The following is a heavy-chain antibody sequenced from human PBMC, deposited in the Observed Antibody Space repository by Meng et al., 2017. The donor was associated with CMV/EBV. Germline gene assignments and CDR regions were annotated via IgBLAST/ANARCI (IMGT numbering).Heavy chain of an antibody. CDR3: ARGVGATGKADY. J-gene: IGHJ4*02. CDR2: INHSGST. V-gene: IGHV4-34*01. Sequence: VQAQAWGPGPLSPLGPLSLPCAVYGGSFSGYYWSCIRQPPGKGLEWIGEINHSGSTNYNPSLKSRVTISVDTSKNQFSLKLSSVTAADTAVYYCARGVGATGKADYWGQGTLVTVSS. CDR1: GGSFSGYY. D-gene: IGHD1-26*01.